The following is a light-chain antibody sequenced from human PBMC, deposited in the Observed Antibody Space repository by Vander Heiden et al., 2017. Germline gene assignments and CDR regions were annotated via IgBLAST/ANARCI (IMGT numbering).Light chain of an antibody. V-gene: IGLV3-19*01. CDR1: SLRSFY. CDR3: NSRDSSGNHLVG. Sequence: SSELTQDPAVSVALGQTVRITCQGDSLRSFYASWYQQKPGQAPVLVIYDKNNRPSGIPDRFSGSSSGNTASLTITGAQAEDEADYYGNSRDSSGNHLVGLGGGTKL. J-gene: IGLJ2*01. CDR2: DKN.